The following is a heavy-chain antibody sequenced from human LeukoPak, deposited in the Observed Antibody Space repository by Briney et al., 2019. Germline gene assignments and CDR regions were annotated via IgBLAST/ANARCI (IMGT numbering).Heavy chain of an antibody. Sequence: GGSLRLSCAASGFTFSSYAMSWVRQAPGKGLEWVSAISGGGGGTYYTDSVKGRFTISRDNSKNTLSLQMNSLRAEDAAVYYCAKDRDSSGWRRELDYWGQGTLVTVSS. D-gene: IGHD6-19*01. CDR1: GFTFSSYA. CDR3: AKDRDSSGWRRELDY. V-gene: IGHV3-23*01. CDR2: ISGGGGGT. J-gene: IGHJ4*02.